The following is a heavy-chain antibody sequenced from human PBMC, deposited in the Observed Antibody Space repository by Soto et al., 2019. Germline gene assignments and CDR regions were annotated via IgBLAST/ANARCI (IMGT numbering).Heavy chain of an antibody. CDR2: IYYTGST. Sequence: PSETLSLTCTVSGGSISSGGYYWSWIRQHPGKGLEWIGHIYYTGSTHYDPSLKSRITISLDTSKNQISLKLSSVTAADTAVYYCASSPVTGIYYAMDVWGQGTTVTVSS. D-gene: IGHD6-19*01. V-gene: IGHV4-31*03. CDR3: ASSPVTGIYYAMDV. CDR1: GGSISSGGYY. J-gene: IGHJ6*02.